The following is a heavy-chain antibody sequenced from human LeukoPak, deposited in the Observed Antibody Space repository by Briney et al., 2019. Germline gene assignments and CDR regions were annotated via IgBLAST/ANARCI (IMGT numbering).Heavy chain of an antibody. CDR2: ISGGGGNT. V-gene: IGHV3-23*01. Sequence: QVGGSLRLSCAASGFTFSSYAMTWVRQAPGKGLEWVSGISGGGGNTYYADSVKGRFTISRDNSKNTLYLQVNTLRAEDTAVYYCAKDLQLIMLGYFDYWGQGTLVTVSS. J-gene: IGHJ4*02. D-gene: IGHD2-8*01. CDR3: AKDLQLIMLGYFDY. CDR1: GFTFSSYA.